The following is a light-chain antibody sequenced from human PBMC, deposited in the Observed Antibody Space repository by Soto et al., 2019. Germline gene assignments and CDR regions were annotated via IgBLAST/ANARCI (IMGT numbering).Light chain of an antibody. Sequence: QSVLTQPPSVSGAPGQRVTISCTGSSSNIGAGYDVHWYQQRPGTAPKLLIFGNNNRPSGVPYRFSGSKSGTSASLAITGLQAEDEGDYYCQSYDSTLSARYVFGTGTKLTVL. CDR2: GNN. CDR1: SSNIGAGYD. J-gene: IGLJ1*01. V-gene: IGLV1-40*01. CDR3: QSYDSTLSARYV.